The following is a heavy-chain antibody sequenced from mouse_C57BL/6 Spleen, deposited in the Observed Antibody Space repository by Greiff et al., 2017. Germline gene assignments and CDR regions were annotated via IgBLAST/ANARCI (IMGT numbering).Heavy chain of an antibody. CDR3: ARGAYYSNWYAMDH. CDR1: GYAFSSSW. CDR2: IYPGDGDT. V-gene: IGHV1-82*01. Sequence: QVQLQQSGPELVKPGASVKISCKASGYAFSSSWMNWVKQRPGKGLEWIGRIYPGDGDTNYNGKFKGKATLTADKSSSTAYMQLSSLTSEDSAVYFCARGAYYSNWYAMDHWGQGTAVTVSS. J-gene: IGHJ4*01. D-gene: IGHD2-5*01.